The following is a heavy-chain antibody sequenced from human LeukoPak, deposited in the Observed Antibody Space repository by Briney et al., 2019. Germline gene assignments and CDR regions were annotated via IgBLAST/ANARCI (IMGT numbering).Heavy chain of an antibody. CDR3: ARDRSDNWNYYAY. CDR2: INPNSGGT. V-gene: IGHV1-2*02. Sequence: ASVKVSCKASGYTFTGYYMHWVRQAPGQGLEWMGWINPNSGGTNYAQKFQGRVTMTRDTSISTAYMELSRLRSDDTAVYYCARDRSDNWNYYAYWGQGTLVTVPS. J-gene: IGHJ4*02. D-gene: IGHD1-20*01. CDR1: GYTFTGYY.